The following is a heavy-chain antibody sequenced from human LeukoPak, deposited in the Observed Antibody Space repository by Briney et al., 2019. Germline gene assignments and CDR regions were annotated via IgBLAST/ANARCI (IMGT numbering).Heavy chain of an antibody. Sequence: GASVKVSCKVSGYALTELSIHWVRQAPGKGLEWMGGFDPEDGETIYAQRFQGRVTMTEDTSTDTAYMELSSLRSEDAAVYYCATVSHYYDSSSYQGYFQHWGQGTLVTVSS. V-gene: IGHV1-24*01. J-gene: IGHJ1*01. D-gene: IGHD3-22*01. CDR1: GYALTELS. CDR3: ATVSHYYDSSSYQGYFQH. CDR2: FDPEDGET.